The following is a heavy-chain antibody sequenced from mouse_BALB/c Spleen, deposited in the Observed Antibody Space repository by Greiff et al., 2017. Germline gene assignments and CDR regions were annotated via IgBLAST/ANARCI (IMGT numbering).Heavy chain of an antibody. V-gene: IGHV5-6-3*01. CDR1: GFTFSSYG. J-gene: IGHJ3*01. Sequence: EVNLVESGGGLVQPGGSLKLSCAASGFTFSSYGMSWVRQTPDKRLELVATINSNGGSTYYPDSVKGRFTISRDNAKNTLYLQMSSLKSEDTAMYYCAREGGMITTWFAYWGQGTLVTVSA. D-gene: IGHD2-4*01. CDR3: AREGGMITTWFAY. CDR2: INSNGGST.